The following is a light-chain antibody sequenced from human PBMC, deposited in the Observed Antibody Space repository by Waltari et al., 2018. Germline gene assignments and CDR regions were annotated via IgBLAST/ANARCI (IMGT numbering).Light chain of an antibody. J-gene: IGKJ2*01. CDR2: KAS. CDR3: QQYNSFSGYT. Sequence: DIQMTQSPSTLSAFVGDRVTITCRASQNINTWLAWYKQKPGKVPRLLIYKASTLETGVPSRFSGSGSGTEFTLTISSLQPDDFATYYCQQYNSFSGYTFGQGTKLEIK. V-gene: IGKV1-5*03. CDR1: QNINTW.